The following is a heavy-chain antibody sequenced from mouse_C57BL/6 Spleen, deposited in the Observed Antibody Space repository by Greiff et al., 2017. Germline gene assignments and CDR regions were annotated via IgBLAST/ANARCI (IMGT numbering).Heavy chain of an antibody. CDR1: GYTFTSYD. CDR3: ARNYGSSYVWYFDV. J-gene: IGHJ1*03. Sequence: QVQLQQSGPELVKPGASVKLSCKASGYTFTSYDINWVKQRPGQGLEWIGWIYPRDASTKYNEKFKGKATLTVDTSSSTAYMELHSLTSEDSAVYCCARNYGSSYVWYFDVWGTGTTVTVSS. V-gene: IGHV1-85*01. D-gene: IGHD1-1*01. CDR2: IYPRDAST.